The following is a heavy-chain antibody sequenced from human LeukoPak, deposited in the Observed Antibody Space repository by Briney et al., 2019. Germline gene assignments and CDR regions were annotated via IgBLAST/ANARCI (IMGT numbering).Heavy chain of an antibody. J-gene: IGHJ5*02. V-gene: IGHV4-34*01. Sequence: PSETLSLTCAVYGGSFSGYYWSWIRQPPGKGLEWIGEINHSGSTNHNPSLKSRVTISVDTSKNQFSLKLSSVTAADTAVYYCASGPYDSRSLSWFDPWGQGTLVTVSS. CDR2: INHSGST. D-gene: IGHD3-22*01. CDR3: ASGPYDSRSLSWFDP. CDR1: GGSFSGYY.